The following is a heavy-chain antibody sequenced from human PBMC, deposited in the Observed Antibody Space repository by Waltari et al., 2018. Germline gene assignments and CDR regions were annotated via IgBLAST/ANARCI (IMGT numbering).Heavy chain of an antibody. Sequence: EVQLVESGGGVVRPGGSLRLSCAASGFTFDDYGMSWVRQAPGKGLEWVSGIKWNGGSTGYADSVKGRFTISRDNAKNSLYLQMNSLRAEDTALYHCARSGNDYGDYKPFDYWGQGTLVTVSS. V-gene: IGHV3-20*01. D-gene: IGHD4-17*01. CDR3: ARSGNDYGDYKPFDY. CDR2: IKWNGGST. CDR1: GFTFDDYG. J-gene: IGHJ4*02.